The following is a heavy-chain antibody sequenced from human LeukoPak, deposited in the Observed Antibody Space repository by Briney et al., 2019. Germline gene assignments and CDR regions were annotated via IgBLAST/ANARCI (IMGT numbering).Heavy chain of an antibody. J-gene: IGHJ4*02. Sequence: GGSLRLSCTASGFTFGDYAMSWVRQAPGKGLEWVGFIRSKAYGGTTEYAASVKGRFTISRDDSKSIAYLQMNSLKTEDTAVYYCIRESGVGALSYWGQGTLVTVSS. CDR2: IRSKAYGGTT. V-gene: IGHV3-49*04. CDR1: GFTFGDYA. D-gene: IGHD1-26*01. CDR3: IRESGVGALSY.